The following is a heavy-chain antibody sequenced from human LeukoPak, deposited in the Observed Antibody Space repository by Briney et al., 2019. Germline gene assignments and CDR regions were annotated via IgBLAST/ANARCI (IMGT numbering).Heavy chain of an antibody. CDR3: VGEPGYCSGGSCYGGWFDP. Sequence: PSETLSLTCAVYGGSVSGYYWSWIRQPPGKGLEWIGEINHSGSTDYNPSLKSRVTISPDRSKNQFSPKLTSVTAADTAVYYCVGEPGYCSGGSCYGGWFDPWGQGTLVTVSS. D-gene: IGHD2-15*01. J-gene: IGHJ5*02. V-gene: IGHV4-34*01. CDR1: GGSVSGYY. CDR2: INHSGST.